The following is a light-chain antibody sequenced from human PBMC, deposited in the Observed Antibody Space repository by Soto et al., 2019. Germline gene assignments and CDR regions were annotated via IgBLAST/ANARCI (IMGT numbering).Light chain of an antibody. J-gene: IGKJ1*01. CDR2: AAS. CDR1: QTISND. V-gene: IGKV3-15*01. Sequence: EVVMTQSPATVSVSPGEGVTLSCRASQTISNDLAWYQQKPGQAPRLLIYAASTLQSGVPSRFSGSGSGTDFTLTISCLQSEDFATYYCQQYYSYPPTFGQGTKVEIK. CDR3: QQYYSYPPT.